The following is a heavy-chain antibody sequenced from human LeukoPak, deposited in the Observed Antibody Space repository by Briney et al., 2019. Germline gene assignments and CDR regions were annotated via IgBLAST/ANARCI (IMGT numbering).Heavy chain of an antibody. J-gene: IGHJ4*02. D-gene: IGHD4-17*01. CDR3: AIIYDYGDPAFDY. CDR2: IIPIFGIA. Sequence: SVKVSCKASGGTFSSYAISWVRQAPGQGLEWTGRIIPIFGIANYAQKFQGRVTITADKSTSTAYMELSSLRSEDTAVYYCAIIYDYGDPAFDYWGQGTLVTVSS. V-gene: IGHV1-69*04. CDR1: GGTFSSYA.